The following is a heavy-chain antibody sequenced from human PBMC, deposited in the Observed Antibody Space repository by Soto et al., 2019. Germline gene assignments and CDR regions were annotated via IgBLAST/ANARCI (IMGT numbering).Heavy chain of an antibody. V-gene: IGHV1-58*01. CDR1: GFTFTSSA. D-gene: IGHD6-19*01. CDR2: IVLGNGNT. CDR3: AARLSNIGWYWLDA. J-gene: IGHJ5*02. Sequence: QMHLVQSGPEVKKPGTSVKVSCQASGFTFTSSAVQWVRQARGQPLEWIGWIVLGNGNTNYAQNFQGRVTITSDKSTSTAYMDLSRLTSDDTAMYYCAARLSNIGWYWLDAWGQGTQVTVSS.